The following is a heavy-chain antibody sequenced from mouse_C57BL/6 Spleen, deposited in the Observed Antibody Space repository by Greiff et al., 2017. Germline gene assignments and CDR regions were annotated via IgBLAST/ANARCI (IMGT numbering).Heavy chain of an antibody. J-gene: IGHJ3*01. CDR1: GFNIKDYY. CDR2: IDPEDGDT. Sequence: EVQLQESGAELVRPGASVKLSCTASGFNIKDYYMHWVKKRPEQGLEWIGRIDPEDGDTEYAPKFPGKATMTADTSSNTAYLQLSSLTSEDTAVYYCTRQLRSSWFAYWGQGTLVTVSA. D-gene: IGHD3-2*02. CDR3: TRQLRSSWFAY. V-gene: IGHV14-1*01.